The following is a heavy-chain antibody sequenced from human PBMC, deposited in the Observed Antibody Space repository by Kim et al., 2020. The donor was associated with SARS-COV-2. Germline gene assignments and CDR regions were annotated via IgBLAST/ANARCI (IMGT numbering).Heavy chain of an antibody. CDR2: KT. D-gene: IGHD6-19*01. Sequence: KTRYSQKFQDRASITRDTSATTAYLELSGLISENTAVYYCAREAVAGSFDYWGQGSLVTVSS. CDR3: AREAVAGSFDY. V-gene: IGHV1-3*01. J-gene: IGHJ4*02.